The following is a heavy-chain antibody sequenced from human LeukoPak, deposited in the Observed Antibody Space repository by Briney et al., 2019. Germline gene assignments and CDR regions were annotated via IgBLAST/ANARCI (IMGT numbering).Heavy chain of an antibody. J-gene: IGHJ4*02. D-gene: IGHD7-27*01. V-gene: IGHV3-48*03. CDR1: GFTFSSYG. Sequence: GGSLRLSCVVSGFTFSSYGMNWVRQAPGKGLEWVSYISSSASTIFYADSVKGRFTISRDNAKNSLYLQMNSLRAEDTAVYYCARSPSNWARFDFWGQGTLVTVSS. CDR3: ARSPSNWARFDF. CDR2: ISSSASTI.